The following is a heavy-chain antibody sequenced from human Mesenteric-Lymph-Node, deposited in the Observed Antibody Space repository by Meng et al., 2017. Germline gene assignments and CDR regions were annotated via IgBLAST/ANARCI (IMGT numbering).Heavy chain of an antibody. Sequence: GESLKISCAASGFTFSAHWMHWVRHAPGKGLVWVSRIDSAGSGTTYADSVKGRFTISRDNAKNTLYLQMNSLRAEDTAVYYCARDQYSYGYGLKDYWGQGTLVTVSS. D-gene: IGHD5-18*01. CDR1: GFTFSAHW. J-gene: IGHJ4*02. V-gene: IGHV3-74*01. CDR2: IDSAGSGT. CDR3: ARDQYSYGYGLKDY.